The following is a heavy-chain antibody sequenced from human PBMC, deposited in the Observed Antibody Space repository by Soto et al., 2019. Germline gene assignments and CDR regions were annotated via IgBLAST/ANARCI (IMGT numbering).Heavy chain of an antibody. J-gene: IGHJ4*02. CDR1: GFIFSSYS. CDR2: ISTSGSAI. Sequence: GGSLRLSCAASGFIFSSYSMNWVRQAPGKGLEWISYISTSGSAIHYADSVKGRFTFSRDNAKNSVYLQMNSLRDDDTAVYYCARDRNWSSDYWGQGTQVTVSS. CDR3: ARDRNWSSDY. V-gene: IGHV3-48*02.